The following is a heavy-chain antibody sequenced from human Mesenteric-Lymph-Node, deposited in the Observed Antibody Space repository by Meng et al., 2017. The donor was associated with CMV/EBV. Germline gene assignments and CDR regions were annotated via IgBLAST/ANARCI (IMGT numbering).Heavy chain of an antibody. V-gene: IGHV4-39*02. CDR1: GGSISSSWHY. Sequence: QPPLQEWGPRLVKPSDTLSLKCTVSGGSISSSWHYWGWIRQPPGKGLEWIGSIFYSGSAHYNPALESRVTISIDKSKNEFFLNLGSVTAADTAMYFCARDTLTYSYGPGWIDPWGQGTLVTVSS. CDR2: IFYSGSA. CDR3: ARDTLTYSYGPGWIDP. J-gene: IGHJ5*02. D-gene: IGHD3-10*01.